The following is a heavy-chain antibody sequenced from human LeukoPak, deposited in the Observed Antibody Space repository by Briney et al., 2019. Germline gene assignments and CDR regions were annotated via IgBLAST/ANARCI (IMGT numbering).Heavy chain of an antibody. CDR2: IYYSGST. D-gene: IGHD3-16*02. CDR3: ARAMGGLSLFYYYYYMDV. Sequence: PSETLSLTCTVSVGSISSHYWSWMRQPPGKGLERLGYIYYSGSTNYNRSLKSRVTISVDTCKKQFFLKLGSADAAGKGCEYCARAMGGLSLFYYYYYMDVWGKGTTVTVSS. V-gene: IGHV4-59*11. J-gene: IGHJ6*03. CDR1: VGSISSHY.